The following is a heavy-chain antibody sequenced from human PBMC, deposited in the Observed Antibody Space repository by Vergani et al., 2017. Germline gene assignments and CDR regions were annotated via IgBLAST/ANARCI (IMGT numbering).Heavy chain of an antibody. J-gene: IGHJ5*02. V-gene: IGHV4-61*02. CDR2: IYTSGST. D-gene: IGHD2-2*01. CDR1: GGSISSGSYY. Sequence: QVQLQESGPGLVKPSQTLSLTCTVSGGSISSGSYYWSWIRQPAGKGLEWIGRIYTSGSTYYNPSLKSRVTISVDTSKNQFSLKLSSVTAADTAVYYCARAISVVPAAKSSWFDPWGQGTLVTVSS. CDR3: ARAISVVPAAKSSWFDP.